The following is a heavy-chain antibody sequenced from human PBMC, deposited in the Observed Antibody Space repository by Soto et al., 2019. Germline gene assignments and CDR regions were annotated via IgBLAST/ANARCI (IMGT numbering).Heavy chain of an antibody. Sequence: QVQLVQSGAEVKRPGSSVKLSCKASGGTFTYYGISWVRQAPGQVLEWMGGIIPIIGPATYAQKFQGRLTITADQPTSTAYMELSSLGAEDTALYYCARDLGTTIAGPPRRETYGWLDPWGQGTLVTVSS. D-gene: IGHD3-22*01. CDR1: GGTFTYYG. V-gene: IGHV1-69*01. J-gene: IGHJ5*02. CDR3: ARDLGTTIAGPPRRETYGWLDP. CDR2: IIPIIGPA.